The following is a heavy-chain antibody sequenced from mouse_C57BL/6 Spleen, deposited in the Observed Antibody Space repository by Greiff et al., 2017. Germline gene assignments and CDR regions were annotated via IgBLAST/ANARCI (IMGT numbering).Heavy chain of an antibody. CDR1: GFSLTGYS. V-gene: IGHV2-9-1*01. Sequence: VQLVESGPGLVAPSHSLSISCTVSGFSLTGYSISWVRQPPGQVLEWLGVILPGGGTTNNSALNSRLSIRKDNSKSHVFLQMNSLQTDDTARYYCASYEDGLFDYWGQGTTLTVSS. D-gene: IGHD1-2*01. CDR2: ILPGGGT. CDR3: ASYEDGLFDY. J-gene: IGHJ2*01.